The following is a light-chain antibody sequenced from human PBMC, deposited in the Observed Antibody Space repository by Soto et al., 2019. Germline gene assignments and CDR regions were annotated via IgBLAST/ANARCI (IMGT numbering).Light chain of an antibody. J-gene: IGKJ1*01. V-gene: IGKV1-39*01. CDR2: GAS. CDR1: QAINTY. CDR3: QQGYNTPRT. Sequence: DIQMTQSPSSLSASVGDRIIVTCRASQAINTYLNWYQQRPGKAPKVLIYGASTLQSGVPSRFSGSGSGTDFTLTRSNLQPEDVATYFCQQGYNTPRTFGPGTKVE.